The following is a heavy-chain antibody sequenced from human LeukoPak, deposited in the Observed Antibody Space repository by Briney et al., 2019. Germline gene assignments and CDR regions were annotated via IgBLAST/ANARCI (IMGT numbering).Heavy chain of an antibody. V-gene: IGHV3-48*04. D-gene: IGHD2-15*01. Sequence: GGSLRLSCAASGFTLSSYSMNRVRQAPGKGLEWVSYISSSSSTIYYTDSVKGRFTISRDNAKNSLYLQMNSLRAEDTAVYYCARGRYCSGGNCLHDYWGQGTLVTVSS. CDR1: GFTLSSYS. CDR2: ISSSSSTI. J-gene: IGHJ4*02. CDR3: ARGRYCSGGNCLHDY.